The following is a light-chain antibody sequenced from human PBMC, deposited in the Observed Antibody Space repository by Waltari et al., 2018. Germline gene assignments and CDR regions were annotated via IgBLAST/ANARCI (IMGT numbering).Light chain of an antibody. CDR1: SSNLRNNY. Sequence: QSVLTQPPSVSAAPGQRVTIACLGGSSNLRNNYVSWYRQFPGKAPKLLIYENTERPSGIPGRFSGSKSGTSATLDITGLQAGDEADYYCGTWDSSLSGAVFGGGTHLTVL. CDR3: GTWDSSLSGAV. J-gene: IGLJ7*01. V-gene: IGLV1-51*02. CDR2: ENT.